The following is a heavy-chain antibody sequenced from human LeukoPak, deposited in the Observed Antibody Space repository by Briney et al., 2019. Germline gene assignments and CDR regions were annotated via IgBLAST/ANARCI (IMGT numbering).Heavy chain of an antibody. CDR2: INHSGST. CDR1: GGSFSGYY. Sequence: PSETLSLTCAVYGGSFSGYYWSWIRQPPGKGLEWIGEINHSGSTNYNPSLKSRVTISVDTSKNQFSLKLSSVTAADTAVYYCARGRWFDPWGQGTLVTVSS. V-gene: IGHV4-34*01. CDR3: ARGRWFDP. J-gene: IGHJ5*02.